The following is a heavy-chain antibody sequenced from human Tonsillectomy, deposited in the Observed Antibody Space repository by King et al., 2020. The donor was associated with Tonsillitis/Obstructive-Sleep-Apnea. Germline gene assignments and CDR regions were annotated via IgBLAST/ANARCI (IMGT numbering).Heavy chain of an antibody. Sequence: QQVESGGGVVQPGRSLRLSCAASGFTFSSYAMHWVRQAPGKGLEWVAGISYDGSDKYYADSVKGRFTISRDNSKKTLYLLLNSLRAEDTAVYYCARGTPAAAGPYLDYWGQGTLVTVSS. CDR2: ISYDGSDK. V-gene: IGHV3-30*01. J-gene: IGHJ4*02. D-gene: IGHD6-13*01. CDR1: GFTFSSYA. CDR3: ARGTPAAAGPYLDY.